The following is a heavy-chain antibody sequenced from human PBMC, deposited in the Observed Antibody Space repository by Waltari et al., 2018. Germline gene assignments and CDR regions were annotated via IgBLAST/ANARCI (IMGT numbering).Heavy chain of an antibody. CDR3: ARVADTAMVLDY. J-gene: IGHJ4*02. CDR2: IYTSGST. CDR1: GGSIRSYY. D-gene: IGHD5-18*01. Sequence: QVQLQESGPGLVKPSATLSLTCPVSGGSIRSYYWTWTRQPAGKGLEWIGRIYTSGSTNYNPSLKSRVTMSVDTSKNQFSLKLSSVTAADTAVYYCARVADTAMVLDYWGQGTLVTVSS. V-gene: IGHV4-4*07.